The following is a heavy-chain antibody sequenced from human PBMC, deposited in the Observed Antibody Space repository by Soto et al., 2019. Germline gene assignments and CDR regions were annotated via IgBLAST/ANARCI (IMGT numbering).Heavy chain of an antibody. V-gene: IGHV1-18*01. CDR1: GYTFTSYG. CDR2: ISAYNRNT. Sequence: QVQLVQSGAEVKKPGASVKVSCKASGYTFTSYGLSWVRQAPGQGLEWMGWISAYNRNTNYAQKLQGRVTMTTGTSTSTAYMELRSLSSDATAVFYCATVIASAADFDYWGQGTLVTVSS. J-gene: IGHJ4*02. D-gene: IGHD6-13*01. CDR3: ATVIASAADFDY.